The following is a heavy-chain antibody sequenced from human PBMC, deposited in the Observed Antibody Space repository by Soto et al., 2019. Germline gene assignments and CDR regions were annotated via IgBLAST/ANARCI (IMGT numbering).Heavy chain of an antibody. D-gene: IGHD3-22*01. CDR2: IYYSGST. CDR3: ARQGYYDSSGFLDY. J-gene: IGHJ4*02. Sequence: PSETLSLTCTVSGGSISSSSYYWGWIRRPPGKGMEWIGSIYYSGSTYYNPSLKSRVTISVDTSKNQFSLKLSSVTAVDTAVYYCARQGYYDSSGFLDYWGQGTLVTVSS. V-gene: IGHV4-39*01. CDR1: GGSISSSSYY.